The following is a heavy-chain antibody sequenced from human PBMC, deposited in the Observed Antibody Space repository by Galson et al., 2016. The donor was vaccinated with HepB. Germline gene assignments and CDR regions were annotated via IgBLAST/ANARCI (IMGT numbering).Heavy chain of an antibody. J-gene: IGHJ5*02. V-gene: IGHV5-51*01. CDR3: SIALNGNYWFDP. D-gene: IGHD6-13*01. CDR2: IYLGDSGT. CDR1: GSNFANYW. Sequence: QSGAEVTEPGESLKISCKGSGSNFANYWIGWVRQMPGKGLEWMGIIYLGDSGTRYSPSFRGQVTISADKSISTAYLQWSSLKASDTAMYYCSIALNGNYWFDPWGQGTLVTVSS.